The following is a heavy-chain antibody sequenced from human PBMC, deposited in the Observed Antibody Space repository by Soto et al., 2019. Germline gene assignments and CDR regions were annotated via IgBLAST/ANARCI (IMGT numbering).Heavy chain of an antibody. CDR1: GYSFTSYW. CDR2: IYPGDSDT. V-gene: IGHV5-51*01. CDR3: ARVSSSSSYYYYYYMDV. J-gene: IGHJ6*03. D-gene: IGHD6-6*01. Sequence: PGESLKISCKGSGYSFTSYWIGWVRQMPGKGLEWMGIIYPGDSDTRYSPSFQGRVTISADKSISTAYLQWSSLKASDTAMYYCARVSSSSSYYYYYYMDVWGKGTTVTVSS.